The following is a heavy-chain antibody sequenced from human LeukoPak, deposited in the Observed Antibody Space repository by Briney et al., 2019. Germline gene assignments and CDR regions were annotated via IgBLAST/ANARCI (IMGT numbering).Heavy chain of an antibody. Sequence: GGSLRLSCAASGLTFNNAWMNWVRQAPGKGLEGVAFIRYGGSNKYYADSVKGRFTISRDNSKNTLYLQMNSLRPEDTAVYYCAKAPSVGYCSTTSCYINYWGQGTLVTVSS. CDR2: IRYGGSNK. D-gene: IGHD2-2*02. CDR1: GLTFNNAW. V-gene: IGHV3-30*02. CDR3: AKAPSVGYCSTTSCYINY. J-gene: IGHJ4*02.